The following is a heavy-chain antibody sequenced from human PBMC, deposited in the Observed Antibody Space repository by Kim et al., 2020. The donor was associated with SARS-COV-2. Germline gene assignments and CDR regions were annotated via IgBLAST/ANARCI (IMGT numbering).Heavy chain of an antibody. D-gene: IGHD6-19*01. CDR2: IFHRGAT. CDR1: GGSVSSNYW. CDR3: ARHLARADAMDV. J-gene: IGHJ6*02. Sequence: SETLSLTCAVSGGSVSSNYWWSWVRQSPGKGLEWIGEIFHRGATNNNPSLKSRVTISLDKFMNQCSLKLSSVTAADTAVYYCARHLARADAMDVWGQGTTVIVSS. V-gene: IGHV4-4*02.